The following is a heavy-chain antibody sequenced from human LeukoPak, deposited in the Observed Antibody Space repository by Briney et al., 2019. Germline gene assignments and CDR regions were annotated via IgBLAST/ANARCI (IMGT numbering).Heavy chain of an antibody. CDR2: IHLHGIR. Sequence: SETLSLTCAVYGGSCDDYYCSWIRQPPGKGLEWIGEIHLHGIRYYNPSLVSRVTISIDTSKTQFSLRLTSVTATDTAFYYCARGRDRSKAGDLWGQGSLVTVSS. CDR3: ARGRDRSKAGDL. D-gene: IGHD5-24*01. CDR1: GGSCDDYY. V-gene: IGHV4-34*01. J-gene: IGHJ5*02.